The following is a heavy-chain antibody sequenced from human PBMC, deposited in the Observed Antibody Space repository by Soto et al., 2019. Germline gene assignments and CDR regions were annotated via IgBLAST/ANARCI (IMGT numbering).Heavy chain of an antibody. CDR1: GFNLSTYD. V-gene: IGHV3-30*18. J-gene: IGHJ4*02. CDR2: ISYDGSNK. CDR3: AKDLERYDDSSGFDY. D-gene: IGHD3-22*01. Sequence: PGGSLRRSCAASGFNLSTYDMHWVRQAQGKGLEWVAVISYDGSNKYYADSVKGRFTISRDNSKNTLYLQMNSLRAEDTAVYYCAKDLERYDDSSGFDYWGQGTLVTVSS.